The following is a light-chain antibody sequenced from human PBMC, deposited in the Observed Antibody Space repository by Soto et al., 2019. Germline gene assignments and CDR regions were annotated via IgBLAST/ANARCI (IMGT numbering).Light chain of an antibody. CDR3: AAWDDSLNGLYV. Sequence: QSVLTQPPSASGTPGQRVTISCSGSSSNIGSNTVNWYQQLPGTAPKLLIYSNNQRPSGVPDRFSGSKSGTSASLAISGLQDEDEDDYYCAAWDDSLNGLYVFGTGTKLTVL. J-gene: IGLJ1*01. V-gene: IGLV1-44*01. CDR1: SSNIGSNT. CDR2: SNN.